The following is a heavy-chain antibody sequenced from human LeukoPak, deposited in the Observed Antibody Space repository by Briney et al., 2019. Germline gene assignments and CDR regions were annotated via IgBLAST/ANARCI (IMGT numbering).Heavy chain of an antibody. J-gene: IGHJ3*02. Sequence: GGSLRLSCAVSGSTVINNYMRWVRRAPGKGVDWVSFSYSGGSTYYADPVKRRFTSSRNNCNNTQFLQMHGLRAQGRVLHYDARGVAYCDGDCYLTYAFDIWGEGTMVTVSS. V-gene: IGHV3-53*01. CDR2: SYSGGST. CDR3: ARGVAYCDGDCYLTYAFDI. CDR1: GSTVINNY. D-gene: IGHD2-21*02.